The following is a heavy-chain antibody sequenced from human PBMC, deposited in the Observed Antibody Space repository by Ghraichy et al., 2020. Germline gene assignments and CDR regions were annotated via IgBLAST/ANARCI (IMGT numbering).Heavy chain of an antibody. CDR2: IKEDGSEI. CDR1: GFTFSSSW. Sequence: LSLTCAASGFTFSSSWMTWVRQAPGKGLEWVANIKEDGSEIHYVDSVKGRFAISRDNAKNSLFLQMNSLRADDTAVYYCAKIYASGSYYRWFAYWGQGTLVTGAS. CDR3: AKIYASGSYYRWFAY. D-gene: IGHD3-10*01. V-gene: IGHV3-7*03. J-gene: IGHJ4*02.